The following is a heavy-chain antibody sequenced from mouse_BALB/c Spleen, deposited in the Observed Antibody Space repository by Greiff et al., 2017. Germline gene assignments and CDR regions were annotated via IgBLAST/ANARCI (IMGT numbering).Heavy chain of an antibody. Sequence: EVKLMESGPGLVKPSQSLSLTCTVTGYSITSDYAWNWIRQFPGNKLEWMGYISYSGSTSYNPSLKSRISITRDTSKNQFFLQLNSVTTEDTATYYCARKGYGFAYWGQGTLVTVSA. J-gene: IGHJ3*01. CDR3: ARKGYGFAY. CDR1: GYSITSDYA. D-gene: IGHD3-2*02. CDR2: ISYSGST. V-gene: IGHV3-2*02.